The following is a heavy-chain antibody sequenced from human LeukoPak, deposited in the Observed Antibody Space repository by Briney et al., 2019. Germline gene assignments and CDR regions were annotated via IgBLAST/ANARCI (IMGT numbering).Heavy chain of an antibody. Sequence: GGSLRLSCAASGFTFSSYSMNWVRQAPGKGLEWVSSISSSSSYIYYADSVKGRFTISRDNAKNSLYLQMNSLRAEDTAVYYCARDSYYDFWSGYYSSWFDPWGQGTLVTVSS. J-gene: IGHJ5*02. CDR1: GFTFSSYS. CDR2: ISSSSSYI. V-gene: IGHV3-21*01. CDR3: ARDSYYDFWSGYYSSWFDP. D-gene: IGHD3-3*01.